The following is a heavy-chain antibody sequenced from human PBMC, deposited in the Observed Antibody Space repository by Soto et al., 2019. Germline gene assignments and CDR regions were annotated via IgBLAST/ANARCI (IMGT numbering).Heavy chain of an antibody. Sequence: GVSLRLSCAASGFSISDYWMNWVRQAPGKWLEWVSSISSSSSYIYYADSVKGRFTISRDNAKNSLYLQMNSLRAEDTAVYYCARDPKRGYYYYYGMDVRGQGTTVTVSS. J-gene: IGHJ6*02. V-gene: IGHV3-21*01. CDR2: ISSSSSYI. CDR3: ARDPKRGYYYYYGMDV. CDR1: GFSISDYW.